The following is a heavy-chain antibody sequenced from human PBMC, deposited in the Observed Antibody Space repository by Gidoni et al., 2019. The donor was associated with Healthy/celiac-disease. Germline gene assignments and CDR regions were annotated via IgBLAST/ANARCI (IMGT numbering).Heavy chain of an antibody. Sequence: EVQLLESGGGLVQPGGSLRLSFAASGFTFSTYAMRWVRQAPGKGLEWVSAISGSGGSTYYADSVKGRFTISRDNSKNTLYLQMNSLRAEDTAVYYCANPSGSYRHWGQGTLVTVSS. J-gene: IGHJ4*02. CDR3: ANPSGSYRH. D-gene: IGHD1-26*01. V-gene: IGHV3-23*01. CDR2: ISGSGGST. CDR1: GFTFSTYA.